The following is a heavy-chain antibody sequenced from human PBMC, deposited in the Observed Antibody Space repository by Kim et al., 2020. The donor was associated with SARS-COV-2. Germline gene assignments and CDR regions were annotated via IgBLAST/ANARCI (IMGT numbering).Heavy chain of an antibody. J-gene: IGHJ6*02. CDR1: GFTFSSYE. CDR2: ISSSGSTI. D-gene: IGHD2-15*01. V-gene: IGHV3-48*03. Sequence: GGSLRLSCAASGFTFSSYEMNWVRQAPGKGLEWVSYISSSGSTIYYADSVKGRFTISRDNAKNSLYLQMNSLRAEDTAVYYCASVPRRYCSGGSSCYYYYGMDVWGQGTTVTVSS. CDR3: ASVPRRYCSGGSSCYYYYGMDV.